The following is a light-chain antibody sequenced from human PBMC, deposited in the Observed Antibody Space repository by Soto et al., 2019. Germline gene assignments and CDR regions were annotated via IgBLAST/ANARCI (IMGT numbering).Light chain of an antibody. J-gene: IGLJ1*01. CDR1: SSDVGNYNL. CDR3: CSYAGGSPLGV. V-gene: IGLV2-23*01. Sequence: QSVLTQPASVSGSPGQSITISCTGTSSDVGNYNLVSWYQQHPGKAPKLMIYEASKRPSGVSNRFSASKSGITASLTISGLQAEDVADYYCCSYAGGSPLGVFGTGPKVT. CDR2: EAS.